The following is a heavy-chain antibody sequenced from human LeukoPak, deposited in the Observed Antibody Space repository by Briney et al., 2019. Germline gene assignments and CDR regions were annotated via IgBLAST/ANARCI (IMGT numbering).Heavy chain of an antibody. CDR2: IYTSGST. CDR1: GVSISSYY. V-gene: IGHV4-4*07. CDR3: AREAYSSSWYSPDY. J-gene: IGHJ4*02. Sequence: PSETLSLTCTVSGVSISSYYWSWIRQPPGKGLEWIGRIYTSGSTDYNPSLKSRVTISIDTSKNQFSLKLSSVTAADTAVYYCAREAYSSSWYSPDYWGQGTLVTVSS. D-gene: IGHD6-13*01.